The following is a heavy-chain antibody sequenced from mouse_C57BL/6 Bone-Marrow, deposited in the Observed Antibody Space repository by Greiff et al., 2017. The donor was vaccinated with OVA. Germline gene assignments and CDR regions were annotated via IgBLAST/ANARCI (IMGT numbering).Heavy chain of an antibody. CDR2: ISNGGGST. CDR1: GFTFSDYY. Sequence: EVKLVESGGGLVQPGGSLKLSCAASGFTFSDYYMYWVRQTPEKRLEWVAYISNGGGSTYYPDTVKGRFTISRDNAKNTLYLQMSRLKSEDTAMYYCARHVHGSSYPFAYWGQGTLVTVSA. CDR3: ARHVHGSSYPFAY. D-gene: IGHD1-1*01. V-gene: IGHV5-12*01. J-gene: IGHJ3*01.